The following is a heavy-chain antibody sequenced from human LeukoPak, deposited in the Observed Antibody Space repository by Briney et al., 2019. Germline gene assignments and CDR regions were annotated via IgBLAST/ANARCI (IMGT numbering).Heavy chain of an antibody. V-gene: IGHV4-34*01. J-gene: IGHJ4*02. D-gene: IGHD3-16*01. CDR2: INHSGST. CDR3: AGTRLGYLDY. Sequence: SETLSLTCAVYGGSFSGYYWSWIRQPPGKGLEWIGEINHSGSTNYNPSLKSRVTISVDTSKNQFSLKLSSVTAADTAVYYCAGTRLGYLDYWGQGTLVTVSS. CDR1: GGSFSGYY.